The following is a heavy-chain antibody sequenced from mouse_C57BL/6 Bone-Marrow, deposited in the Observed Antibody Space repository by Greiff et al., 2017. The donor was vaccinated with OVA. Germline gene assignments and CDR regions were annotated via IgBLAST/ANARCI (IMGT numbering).Heavy chain of an antibody. CDR1: GYAFTNYL. D-gene: IGHD2-4*01. J-gene: IGHJ3*01. V-gene: IGHV1-54*01. Sequence: VQLQQSGAELVRPGTSVKVSCKASGYAFTNYLIEWVKQRPGQGLEWIGVINPGSGGTNYNEKFKGKATLTADKSSSTAYMQLSSLTSEDSAVYFCARWVGDYDGAYWGQGTLVTVSA. CDR2: INPGSGGT. CDR3: ARWVGDYDGAY.